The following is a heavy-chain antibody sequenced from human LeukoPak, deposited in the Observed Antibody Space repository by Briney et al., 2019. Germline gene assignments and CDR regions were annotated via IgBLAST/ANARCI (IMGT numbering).Heavy chain of an antibody. Sequence: GGSLRLSCAASGFTFSPYNMNWVRQAPGKGLEWVSAISSRSTYIYYADSVKGRFTISRDNAKNSLYLQMNSLRAEDTAVYYCARDSGYCSSTSCPADNWFDPWGQGTLVTVSS. V-gene: IGHV3-21*01. J-gene: IGHJ5*02. CDR3: ARDSGYCSSTSCPADNWFDP. D-gene: IGHD2-2*01. CDR2: ISSRSTYI. CDR1: GFTFSPYN.